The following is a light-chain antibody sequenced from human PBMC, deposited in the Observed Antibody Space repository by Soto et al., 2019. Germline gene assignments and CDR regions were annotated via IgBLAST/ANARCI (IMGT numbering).Light chain of an antibody. J-gene: IGKJ1*01. Sequence: DIVLTQSPGTLSLSPGERATLSCRASQTVSSSSLSWYQQKPGRAPRLLIYYASNSATGIPARFSGSGSGTDFTLTISSLEPEDFAVYYCQHRHNWPTWTFGQRTKVDI. CDR3: QHRHNWPTWT. V-gene: IGKV3D-20*02. CDR1: QTVSSSS. CDR2: YAS.